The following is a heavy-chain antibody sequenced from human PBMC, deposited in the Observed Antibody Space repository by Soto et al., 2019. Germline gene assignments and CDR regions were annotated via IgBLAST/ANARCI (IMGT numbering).Heavy chain of an antibody. J-gene: IGHJ6*02. CDR3: ASRCGCFRYYYYGMDV. V-gene: IGHV4-34*01. D-gene: IGHD6-19*01. Sequence: QVQLQQWGAGLLKPSETLSLTCAVYGGSFRGYYWCWIRQPPGKGLEWIGEINHSGSTNYNPSLNSRVMISVDTSKKHLSLKLSSVTAAGTAVYYCASRCGCFRYYYYGMDVWGQGTTVTVSS. CDR2: INHSGST. CDR1: GGSFRGYY.